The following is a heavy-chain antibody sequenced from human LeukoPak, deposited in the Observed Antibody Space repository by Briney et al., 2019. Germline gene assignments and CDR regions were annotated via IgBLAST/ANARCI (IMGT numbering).Heavy chain of an antibody. CDR1: GFTFSSYG. CDR3: ASTFLEWLLKFDY. CDR2: ISGSGGST. D-gene: IGHD3-3*01. V-gene: IGHV3-23*01. Sequence: SGKSLRLSCAASGFTFSSYGMHWVRQAPGKGLEWVSAISGSGGSTYYADSVKGRFTISRDNSKNMLYLQMNSLRAEDTAVYYCASTFLEWLLKFDYWGQGTLVTVSS. J-gene: IGHJ4*02.